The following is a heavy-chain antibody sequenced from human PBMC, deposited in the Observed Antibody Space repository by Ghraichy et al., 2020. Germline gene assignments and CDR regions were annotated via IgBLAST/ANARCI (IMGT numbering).Heavy chain of an antibody. CDR3: ARGDPGYDYGGGYFDY. CDR1: GYTFTSYY. Sequence: ASVKVSCKASGYTFTSYYMHWVRQAPGQGLEWMGIINPSGGSTSYAQKFQGRVTMTRDTSTSTVYMELSSLRSEDTAVYYCARGDPGYDYGGGYFDYWGQGTLVTVSS. V-gene: IGHV1-46*03. CDR2: INPSGGST. J-gene: IGHJ4*02. D-gene: IGHD4-23*01.